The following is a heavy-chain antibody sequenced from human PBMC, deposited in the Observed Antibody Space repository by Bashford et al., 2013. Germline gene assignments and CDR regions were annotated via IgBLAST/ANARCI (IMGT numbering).Heavy chain of an antibody. CDR2: IYSNGDT. D-gene: IGHD3-10*01. CDR3: ARNGAGDSP. V-gene: IGHV3-66*02. CDR1: GFTVSNNY. Sequence: GGSLRLSCAASGFTVSNNYMIWGPPGSRKGLDWVSLIYSNGDTDYAGSVKGRFTISRDSSTNTLYLQMNSLRPGDTAVYYCARNGAGDSPWGQGSLVTVSS. J-gene: IGHJ5*02.